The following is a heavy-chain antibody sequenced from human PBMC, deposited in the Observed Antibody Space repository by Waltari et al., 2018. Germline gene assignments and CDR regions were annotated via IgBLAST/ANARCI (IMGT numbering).Heavy chain of an antibody. J-gene: IGHJ4*02. CDR1: GFSFNNYF. Sequence: EVQLVESGGGLVKPGGTLRLSCSASGFSFNNYFMAWVRQAPGKGLERVSSISGTSNYIYYKDSVRCRFTISRDNAKNSLYLQMNSLRAEDTAVYYCARDQQRGFGSQFDYWGQGTLVTVSS. D-gene: IGHD6-13*01. CDR3: ARDQQRGFGSQFDY. V-gene: IGHV3-21*01. CDR2: ISGTSNYI.